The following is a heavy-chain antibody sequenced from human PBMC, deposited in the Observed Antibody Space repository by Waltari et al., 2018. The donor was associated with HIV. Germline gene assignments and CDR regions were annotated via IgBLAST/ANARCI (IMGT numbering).Heavy chain of an antibody. CDR2: INHAGIT. CDR1: GGSFSGNY. D-gene: IGHD2-8*01. V-gene: IGHV4-34*01. Sequence: QVQLNQWGAGLLKPSETLSLTCAVYGGSFSGNYWTWIRQPPGKGLEWIGEINHAGITNYNPSVKRRVTMSVDTSMNQFSLKLTSVTAADTALYYCARRAPMAYFDYWGQGSLVTVSS. CDR3: ARRAPMAYFDY. J-gene: IGHJ4*02.